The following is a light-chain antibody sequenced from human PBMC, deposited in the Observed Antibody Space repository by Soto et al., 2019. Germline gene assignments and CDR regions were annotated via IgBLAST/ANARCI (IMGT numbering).Light chain of an antibody. CDR1: QAIRSD. J-gene: IGKJ1*01. V-gene: IGKV1-6*01. CDR2: AAS. Sequence: AVQMTQSPSSLSASVGDRVTITCRASQAIRSDLGWYQMKPGKVPKLLIYAASNLQSGVPSRFIGRGYGTDFTLTISSLQPEDFATYYCLQDYKYPRTFGQGTKVEI. CDR3: LQDYKYPRT.